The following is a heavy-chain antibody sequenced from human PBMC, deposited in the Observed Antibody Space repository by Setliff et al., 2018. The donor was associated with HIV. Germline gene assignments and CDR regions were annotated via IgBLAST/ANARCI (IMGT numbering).Heavy chain of an antibody. D-gene: IGHD4-17*01. CDR3: ARAAAGNTGPFDL. CDR2: IYHTGSS. CDR1: GFSISSRYY. Sequence: TLSLTCDVSGFSISSRYYWGWIRQSPGKGLEWIGNIYHTGSSYYNPSLKSRVTMSVDTSKNKFSLKLTSVTASDTAVYYCARAAAGNTGPFDLWGQGSPVTVSS. J-gene: IGHJ4*02. V-gene: IGHV4-38-2*01.